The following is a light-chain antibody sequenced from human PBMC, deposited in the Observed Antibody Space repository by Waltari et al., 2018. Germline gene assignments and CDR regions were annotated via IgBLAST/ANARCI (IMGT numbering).Light chain of an antibody. CDR2: GAS. CDR3: QQYLSTPFT. Sequence: DVVMTQSPDSLAVSLGERATIHFKSSQSISFYSTNKNYLTWYQQKPGQPPKLLIYGASTREVGVPERFSGSRSGTEFTLTISSLQAEDVATYYCQQYLSTPFTFGPGTKVEIK. J-gene: IGKJ3*01. V-gene: IGKV4-1*01. CDR1: QSISFYSTNKNY.